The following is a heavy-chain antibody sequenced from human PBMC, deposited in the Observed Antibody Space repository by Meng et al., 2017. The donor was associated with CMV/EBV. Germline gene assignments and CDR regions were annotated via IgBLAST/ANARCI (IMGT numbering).Heavy chain of an antibody. J-gene: IGHJ4*02. CDR3: ARDFFDYGGNEFDY. CDR2: ISSSSSYI. D-gene: IGHD4-23*01. CDR1: GFTLSSYS. V-gene: IGHV3-21*01. Sequence: AYGFTLSSYSMNWVRQAPGKGLEWVSSISSSSSYIYYADSVKGRFTISRDNAKNSLYLQMNSLRAEDTAVYYCARDFFDYGGNEFDYWGQGTLVTVSS.